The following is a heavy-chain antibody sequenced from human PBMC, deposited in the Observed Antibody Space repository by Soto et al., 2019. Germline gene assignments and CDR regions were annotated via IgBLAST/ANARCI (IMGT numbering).Heavy chain of an antibody. J-gene: IGHJ4*02. CDR2: MNPNTGNT. CDR3: VRRKERSGPYYLDY. CDR1: GYTFATYD. Sequence: QVRLVQSGAEVKKPGASVKVSCKASGYTFATYDIAWVRQATGQGLEWMGWMNPNTGNTGYAQAFRGRVTMTRNTSITTAYMELSSLRSEYTAVYFCVRRKERSGPYYLDYWGQGTLVTVSS. D-gene: IGHD6-25*01. V-gene: IGHV1-8*01.